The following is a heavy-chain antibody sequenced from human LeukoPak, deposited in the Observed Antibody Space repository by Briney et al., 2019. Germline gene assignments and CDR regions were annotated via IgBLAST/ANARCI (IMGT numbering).Heavy chain of an antibody. Sequence: GGSLRLSCAASGFTVSSNYMSWVRQAPGKGLEWVSVIYSGGSTYYADSVKGRFTISRDNSKNTLYLQMNSLRAEDTAVYYCARGRIFGVIYFDYWGQGTLVTVSS. CDR2: IYSGGST. D-gene: IGHD3-3*01. CDR3: ARGRIFGVIYFDY. V-gene: IGHV3-66*01. CDR1: GFTVSSNY. J-gene: IGHJ4*02.